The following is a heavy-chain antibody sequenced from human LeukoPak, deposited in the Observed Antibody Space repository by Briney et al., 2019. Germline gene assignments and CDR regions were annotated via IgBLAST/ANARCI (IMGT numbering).Heavy chain of an antibody. Sequence: GGSLRLSCAAAGFTFSEAWIHWARQAPGKGRVWVTRINNDGSTTSYADYVKGRFTISRDNAKNTLYLQMNSLRAEDTAVYYCARVSGPGMNEYFHLWGQGTLVTVSS. D-gene: IGHD3-10*01. CDR2: INNDGSTT. V-gene: IGHV3-74*01. CDR3: ARVSGPGMNEYFHL. J-gene: IGHJ1*01. CDR1: GFTFSEAW.